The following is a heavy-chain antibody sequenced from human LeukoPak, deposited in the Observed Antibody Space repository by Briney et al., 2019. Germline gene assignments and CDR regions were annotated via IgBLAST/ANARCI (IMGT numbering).Heavy chain of an antibody. J-gene: IGHJ4*02. D-gene: IGHD2-15*01. Sequence: ASVKVSCKTSGYTFNTYGISWVRQAPGQGHEWMGWISGYNYNTNYAQTFQGRITMTTDTSTSTAYMELRSLTYDDTAMYYCARDCSGASCFSDFWGQGTLLTVSS. CDR2: ISGYNYNT. CDR1: GYTFNTYG. V-gene: IGHV1-18*01. CDR3: ARDCSGASCFSDF.